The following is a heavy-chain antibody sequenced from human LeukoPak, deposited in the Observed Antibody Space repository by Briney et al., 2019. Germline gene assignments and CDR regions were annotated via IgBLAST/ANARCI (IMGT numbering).Heavy chain of an antibody. Sequence: PGGSLRLSCAASGFTFSSYGMHWVRQAPGKGLEWVAFIRYDGSNKYYADSVKGRFTISRDNSKNTLYLQMNSLRADDTAVYYCARGQHRIAAADTAAFDYWGQGTLVTVSS. D-gene: IGHD6-13*01. J-gene: IGHJ4*02. V-gene: IGHV3-30*02. CDR3: ARGQHRIAAADTAAFDY. CDR2: IRYDGSNK. CDR1: GFTFSSYG.